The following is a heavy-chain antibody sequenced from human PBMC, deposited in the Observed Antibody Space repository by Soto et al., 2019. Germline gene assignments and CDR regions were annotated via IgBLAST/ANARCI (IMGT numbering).Heavy chain of an antibody. CDR3: ARGVAAAGVDFDY. D-gene: IGHD6-13*01. V-gene: IGHV4-59*01. CDR2: IYYSGST. CDR1: GGSISSYY. Sequence: SETLSLTCTVSGGSISSYYWSWIRQPPGKGLEWIGYIYYSGSTNYNPSLKSRVTISVDTSKNQFSLKLSSVTAADTAVYYCARGVAAAGVDFDYWGQGTLVTVS. J-gene: IGHJ4*02.